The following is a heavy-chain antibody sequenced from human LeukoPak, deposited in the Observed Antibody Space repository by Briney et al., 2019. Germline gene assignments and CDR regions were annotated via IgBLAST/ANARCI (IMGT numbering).Heavy chain of an antibody. CDR2: ILQSGST. CDR1: GGSISSGDYS. CDR3: ARLGSHPLLRFGESLL. Sequence: SETLSLTCAVSGGSISSGDYSWSWIRQPPGKGLEWIGYILQSGSTYYNPSLKSRVTISVDRSKNQFSLKLSSVTAADTAVYYCARLGSHPLLRFGESLLGGQGTLVTVSS. D-gene: IGHD3-10*01. J-gene: IGHJ4*02. V-gene: IGHV4-30-2*01.